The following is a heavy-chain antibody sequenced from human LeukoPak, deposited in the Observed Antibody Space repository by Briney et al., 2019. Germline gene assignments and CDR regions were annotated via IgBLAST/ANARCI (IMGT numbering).Heavy chain of an antibody. J-gene: IGHJ5*02. D-gene: IGHD2-2*01. Sequence: KPSETLSLTCAVYGWSFNDYYWNWIRQPPGKGLEWIGEINARGDTNYNPSLKSRVTISVDTSKKQFSLRLTSMTAAVTALYSCARGQVPAARGYNWFDPWGQGTLVTVSS. CDR3: ARGQVPAARGYNWFDP. CDR1: GWSFNDYY. V-gene: IGHV4-34*01. CDR2: INARGDT.